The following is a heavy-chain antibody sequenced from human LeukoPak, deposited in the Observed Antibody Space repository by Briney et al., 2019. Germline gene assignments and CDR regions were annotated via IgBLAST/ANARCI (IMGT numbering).Heavy chain of an antibody. CDR2: ISSSSSSSSSTV. CDR1: GFTFSSYE. J-gene: IGHJ4*02. D-gene: IGHD5-24*01. Sequence: GGSLRLSCAASGFTFSSYEMNWVRQAPGKGLEWVSYISSSSSSSSSTVYYADSVKGRFTVSRDNAKNSLYMQMNSLRDEDTAMFYCARVGDGYSVNYFDYWGQGTLVTVSS. CDR3: ARVGDGYSVNYFDY. V-gene: IGHV3-48*02.